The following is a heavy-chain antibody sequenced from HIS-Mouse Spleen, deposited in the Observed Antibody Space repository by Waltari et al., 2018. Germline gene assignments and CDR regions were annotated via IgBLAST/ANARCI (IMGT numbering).Heavy chain of an antibody. D-gene: IGHD6-13*01. CDR2: IYYRGST. V-gene: IGHV4-39*07. CDR3: AREIPYSSSWYDWYFDL. CDR1: GGSISSSSYY. J-gene: IGHJ2*01. Sequence: QLQLQESGPGLVKPSETLSLTCTVSGGSISSSSYYWGWIRQHPGKGLEWIGSIYYRGSTYSNPALKSRVTISVDTSKNQCSLKLSSVTAADTAVYYCAREIPYSSSWYDWYFDLWGRGTLVTVSS.